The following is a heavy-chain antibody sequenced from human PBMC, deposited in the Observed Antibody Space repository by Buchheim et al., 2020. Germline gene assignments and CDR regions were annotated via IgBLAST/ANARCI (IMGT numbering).Heavy chain of an antibody. D-gene: IGHD2-2*01. Sequence: EVQLLESGGGLVQPGGSLRLSCAASGFTFSSYAMSWVRQAPGKGLEWVSAISGSGGSTYYADSVKGRFTISRDNSKNTLYLQMNSLRDEDTAVYYCARKGLGSTSVLYYYMDVWGKGTT. CDR3: ARKGLGSTSVLYYYMDV. V-gene: IGHV3-23*01. CDR1: GFTFSSYA. J-gene: IGHJ6*03. CDR2: ISGSGGST.